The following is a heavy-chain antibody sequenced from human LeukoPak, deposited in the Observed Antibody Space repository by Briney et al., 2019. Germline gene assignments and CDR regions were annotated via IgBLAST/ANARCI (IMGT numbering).Heavy chain of an antibody. CDR2: IIPIFGTA. CDR1: GGTFSSYA. V-gene: IGHV1-69*13. Sequence: GASVKVSCKASGGTFSSYAISWVRQAPGQWLEWMGGIIPIFGTANYAQKFQGRVTITADESTSTAYMELSSLRSEDTAVYYCAREYGGRGNYWGQGTLVTVSS. J-gene: IGHJ4*02. D-gene: IGHD4-23*01. CDR3: AREYGGRGNY.